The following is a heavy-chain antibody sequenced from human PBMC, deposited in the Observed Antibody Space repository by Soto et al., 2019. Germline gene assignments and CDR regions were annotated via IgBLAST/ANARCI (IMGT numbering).Heavy chain of an antibody. D-gene: IGHD1-1*01. CDR2: INGGNGNT. CDR3: ARGKGMEENDYYRGMDV. J-gene: IGHJ6*02. V-gene: IGHV1-3*01. CDR1: GYSFTTYA. Sequence: ASVKLSCKASGYSFTTYAMHWVRQAPGQRLEWMAWINGGNGNTKYSQKFQDRVTITRDTSASIAYMELSSLRSEDTAVYYCARGKGMEENDYYRGMDVWGQGTTVTVSS.